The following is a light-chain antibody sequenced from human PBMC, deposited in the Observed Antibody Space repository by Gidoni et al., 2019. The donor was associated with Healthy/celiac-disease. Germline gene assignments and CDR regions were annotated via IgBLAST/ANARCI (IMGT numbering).Light chain of an antibody. CDR3: QQSYSTPM. CDR1: QSISSY. V-gene: IGKV1-39*01. Sequence: DIQMNQSPSSLSASVGDRVTITCRASQSISSYLNWYQQKPGKAPKLLIYAASSLQSGVPSRFSGSGSGTDITLTISSLQPEDFATYYCQQSYSTPMFGGGTKVEIK. J-gene: IGKJ4*02. CDR2: AAS.